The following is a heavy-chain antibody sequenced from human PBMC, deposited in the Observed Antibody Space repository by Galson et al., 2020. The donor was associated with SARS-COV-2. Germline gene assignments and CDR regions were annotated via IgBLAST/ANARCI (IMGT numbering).Heavy chain of an antibody. V-gene: IGHV4-59*13. CDR1: GGPISSYY. CDR3: ARGNDANSGGSYFDY. D-gene: IGHD2-15*01. J-gene: IGHJ4*02. CDR2: IYYRGST. Sequence: SATLSLTCTVSGGPISSYYWSWIRQPPAKGLEGIGDIYYRGSTNYNPSPTSRVTISVDTSKNHFSLKLSTATAADTAVNYCARGNDANSGGSYFDYGDQGALLSVS.